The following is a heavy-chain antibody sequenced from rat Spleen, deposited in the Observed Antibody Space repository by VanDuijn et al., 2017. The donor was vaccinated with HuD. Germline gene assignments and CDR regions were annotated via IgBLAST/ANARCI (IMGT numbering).Heavy chain of an antibody. D-gene: IGHD4-3*01. CDR2: ISSDGRST. CDR1: GFTFSYYG. V-gene: IGHV5-27*01. CDR3: TRKGYSFDY. J-gene: IGHJ2*01. Sequence: EVQLVESGGGLVQPGRSMNVSCAASGFTFSYYGMAWVRQAPKKGLEWVAYISSDGRSTYYRDSMKGRFTISRDNAKSTLYLQMDSLRSEDTATYYCTRKGYSFDYWGQGVMVTVSS.